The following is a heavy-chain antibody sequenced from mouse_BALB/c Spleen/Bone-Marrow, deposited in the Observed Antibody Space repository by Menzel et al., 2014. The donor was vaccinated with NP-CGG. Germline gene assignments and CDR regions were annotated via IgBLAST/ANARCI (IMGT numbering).Heavy chain of an antibody. J-gene: IGHJ3*01. CDR2: IHYSGST. Sequence: EVQGVESGPVLVKPSQSLSLTCTVTAYSITSGYGWHWIRQFPGNKLEWIGYIHYSGSTHYNPSLKSRISITRDTSKNQFFLQLNSVTTEDTATYYCAREARTTARFAYWSQGTLVTVSA. CDR1: AYSITSGYG. D-gene: IGHD1-2*01. CDR3: AREARTTARFAY. V-gene: IGHV3-1*02.